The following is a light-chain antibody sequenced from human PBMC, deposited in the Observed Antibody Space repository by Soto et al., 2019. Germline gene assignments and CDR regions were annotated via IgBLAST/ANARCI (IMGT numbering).Light chain of an antibody. Sequence: EIMLTHSPATLSLAPGERATLSCRASQSVSSYLAWYQQKPGQAPRLLIYDASNRATGIPARFSGSGSGTDFTLTISSLEPEDFAVYYCQQRSNWPITFGPGSKVDIK. V-gene: IGKV3-11*01. J-gene: IGKJ3*01. CDR3: QQRSNWPIT. CDR2: DAS. CDR1: QSVSSY.